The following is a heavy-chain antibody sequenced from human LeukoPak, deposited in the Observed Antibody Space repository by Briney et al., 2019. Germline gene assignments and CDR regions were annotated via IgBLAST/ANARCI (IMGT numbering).Heavy chain of an antibody. CDR1: GYTFTCYY. V-gene: IGHV1-2*02. CDR2: INPNSGGT. J-gene: IGHJ4*02. D-gene: IGHD6-19*01. CDR3: ARSYSGGWYYFDY. Sequence: GASVKVSCKASGYTFTCYYMHWVRQAPGQGLEWMGWINPNSGGTNYAQKFQGRVTMTRDTSISTAYMELSRLRSDDTAVYYCARSYSGGWYYFDYWGQGTLVTVSS.